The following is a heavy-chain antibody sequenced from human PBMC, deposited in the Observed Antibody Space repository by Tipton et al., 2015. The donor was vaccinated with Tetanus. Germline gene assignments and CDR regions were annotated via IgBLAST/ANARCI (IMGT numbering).Heavy chain of an antibody. CDR2: TYYRSKWYN. CDR1: GDSVSSNSAA. D-gene: IGHD3-22*01. V-gene: IGHV6-1*01. J-gene: IGHJ4*02. Sequence: LVKPTQTLSLNCAISGDSVSSNSAAWNWIRQSPSRGLEWLGRTYYRSKWYNDYAVSVKSRITINPDTSKNQFSLQLNSVTPEDTAVYYCARDAYYYDSSDYSTNLYFDYWGQGTLVTVSS. CDR3: ARDAYYYDSSDYSTNLYFDY.